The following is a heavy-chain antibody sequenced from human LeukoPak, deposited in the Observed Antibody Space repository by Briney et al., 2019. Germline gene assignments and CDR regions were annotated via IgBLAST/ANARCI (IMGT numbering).Heavy chain of an antibody. J-gene: IGHJ4*02. CDR2: IKQDGSEK. Sequence: GGSLRLSCAASGFTFSSYWMIWVRQAPGKGLEWVANIKQDGSEKYYVDSVKGRFTISRDNAKNSLYLQMNSLRAEDTAVYYCAREAVAGHIDYWGQGTLVTVSS. CDR1: GFTFSSYW. CDR3: AREAVAGHIDY. D-gene: IGHD6-19*01. V-gene: IGHV3-7*03.